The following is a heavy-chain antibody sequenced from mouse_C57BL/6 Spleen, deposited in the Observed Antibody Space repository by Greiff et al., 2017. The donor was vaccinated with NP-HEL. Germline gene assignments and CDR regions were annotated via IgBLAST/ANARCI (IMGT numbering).Heavy chain of an antibody. Sequence: EVQGVESGPGMVKPSQSLSLTCTVTGYSITSGYDWHWIRHFPGNKLEWMGYISYSGSTNYNPSLKSRISITHDTSKNHFFLKLNSVTTEDTATYYCARADGYYDYAMDYWGQGTSVTVSS. CDR2: ISYSGST. CDR1: GYSITSGYD. CDR3: ARADGYYDYAMDY. J-gene: IGHJ4*01. D-gene: IGHD2-3*01. V-gene: IGHV3-1*01.